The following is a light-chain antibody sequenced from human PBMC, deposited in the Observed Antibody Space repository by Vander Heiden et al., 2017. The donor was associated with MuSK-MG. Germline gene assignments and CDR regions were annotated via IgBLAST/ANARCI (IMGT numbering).Light chain of an antibody. CDR3: QQSYSTLT. CDR2: AAS. J-gene: IGKJ4*01. V-gene: IGKV1-39*01. Sequence: DIQITQSPSSLSASVGDRVTITCRASQSISSYLNWYQQKPGKAPKLLIYAASSLQSGVPSRFSGSGSGTDFTLTISRLQLEDFATYYCQQSYSTLTFGGGTKVEIK. CDR1: QSISSY.